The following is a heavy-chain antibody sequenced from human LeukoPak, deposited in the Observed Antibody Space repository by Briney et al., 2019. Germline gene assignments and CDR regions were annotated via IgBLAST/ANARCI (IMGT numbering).Heavy chain of an antibody. Sequence: GASVKVSCKASGYTFTSYYMHWVRQAPGRGLEWMGIINPSGGSTSYAQKFQGRVTMTRDTSMSTVYMELSSLRSEDTAVYYCATEDRKQWLAWAFDIWGQGTMVAVSS. CDR3: ATEDRKQWLAWAFDI. CDR1: GYTFTSYY. D-gene: IGHD6-19*01. V-gene: IGHV1-46*01. J-gene: IGHJ3*02. CDR2: INPSGGST.